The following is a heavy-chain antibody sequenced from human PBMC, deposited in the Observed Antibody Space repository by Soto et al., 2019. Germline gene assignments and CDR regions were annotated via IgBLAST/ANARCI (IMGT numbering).Heavy chain of an antibody. V-gene: IGHV4-34*01. CDR2: INHSGST. J-gene: IGHJ5*02. CDR1: GGSFSGYY. Sequence: SETLSLTCAVYGGSFSGYYWSWIRQPPGKGLEWIGEINHSGSTNYNPSLKSRVTISVDTSKNQFSLKLSSATAADTAVYYCARGQRGGDPRNCLDPRGQGSLVPVSS. D-gene: IGHD3-10*01. CDR3: ARGQRGGDPRNCLDP.